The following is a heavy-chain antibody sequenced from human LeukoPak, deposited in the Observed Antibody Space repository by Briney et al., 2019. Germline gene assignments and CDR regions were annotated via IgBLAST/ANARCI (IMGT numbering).Heavy chain of an antibody. V-gene: IGHV4-38-2*02. J-gene: IGHJ4*02. Sequence: SETLSLTCTVSGYSISSGYYWGWIRQPPGKGLEWIGSIYHSGSTYYNPSLKSRVTISVDTSKNQFSLKLSSVTAADTAVYYCARSAYQLLLFFDYWGQGTLVTVSS. CDR3: ARSAYQLLLFFDY. CDR2: IYHSGST. CDR1: GYSISSGYY. D-gene: IGHD2-2*01.